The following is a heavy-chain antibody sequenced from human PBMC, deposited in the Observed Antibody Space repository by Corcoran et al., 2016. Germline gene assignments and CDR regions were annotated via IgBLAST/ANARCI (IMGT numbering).Heavy chain of an antibody. D-gene: IGHD2-15*01. J-gene: IGHJ4*02. CDR1: GYTFTSDG. Sequence: QVQLVQSGAEVKKPGASVKVSCKASGYTFTSDGISWVRQAPGQGLEWMGWISAYNGNTHYAQKLQGRVTMTTDTSTSTAYMELRSLRSDDTAVYYCARADCSGGSCYLFDSWGQGTLVTVSS. CDR2: ISAYNGNT. CDR3: ARADCSGGSCYLFDS. V-gene: IGHV1-18*01.